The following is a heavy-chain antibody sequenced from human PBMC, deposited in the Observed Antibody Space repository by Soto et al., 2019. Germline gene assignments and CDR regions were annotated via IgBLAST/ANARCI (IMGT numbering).Heavy chain of an antibody. V-gene: IGHV4-59*01. CDR3: AGSKNRGFGFDY. Sequence: SETLSLTCTVSGVAIRSYFWSWLRQPAGRGLEWIGSTYYTADTKYNPSLESRATISADPSKKQFSLRLGPVTAADTALYYCAGSKNRGFGFDYWGQGALVT. CDR1: GVAIRSYF. D-gene: IGHD3-10*01. CDR2: TYYTADT. J-gene: IGHJ4*02.